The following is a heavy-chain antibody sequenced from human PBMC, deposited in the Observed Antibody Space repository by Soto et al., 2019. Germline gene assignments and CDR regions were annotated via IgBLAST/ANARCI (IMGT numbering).Heavy chain of an antibody. J-gene: IGHJ6*02. V-gene: IGHV4-31*01. D-gene: IGHD3-10*01. Sequence: QVQLQESGPGLVKPSQTLSLTCTVSGGSISSGGYYWSWIRQHPGKGLEWIGYIYYSGSTYYNPSIKSLVTISVDTSKNQFSLKLSSVTAADTAVYYCARCRSYSHRYGMDVWGQGTTVTVSS. CDR2: IYYSGST. CDR3: ARCRSYSHRYGMDV. CDR1: GGSISSGGYY.